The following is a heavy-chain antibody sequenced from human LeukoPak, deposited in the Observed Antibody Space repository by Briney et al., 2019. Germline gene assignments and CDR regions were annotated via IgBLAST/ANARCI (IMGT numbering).Heavy chain of an antibody. Sequence: GGSLRLSCAASGFTFDDYAMHWVRQAPGKGLEWVSGISYDSDTIAYADSVKGRFNISRDNAKNSLYLQMSSLRAEDTALYYCAKDYCGGDCYSGWYFDLWGRGTLVTVSS. V-gene: IGHV3-9*01. J-gene: IGHJ2*01. D-gene: IGHD2-21*02. CDR2: ISYDSDTI. CDR3: AKDYCGGDCYSGWYFDL. CDR1: GFTFDDYA.